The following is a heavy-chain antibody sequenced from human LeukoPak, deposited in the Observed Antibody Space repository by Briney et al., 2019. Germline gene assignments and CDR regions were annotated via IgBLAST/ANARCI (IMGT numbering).Heavy chain of an antibody. Sequence: TSETLSPTCTVSGGSISSYYWSWIRQLPGKGQEWIGYIYYSGSTNYNPSLKSRVTISVDTSKNQFSLKLSSVTAADTAVYYCARQGFRGDYVGRYYYYMDVWGKGTTVTVSS. D-gene: IGHD4-17*01. J-gene: IGHJ6*03. CDR3: ARQGFRGDYVGRYYYYMDV. CDR2: IYYSGST. CDR1: GGSISSYY. V-gene: IGHV4-59*01.